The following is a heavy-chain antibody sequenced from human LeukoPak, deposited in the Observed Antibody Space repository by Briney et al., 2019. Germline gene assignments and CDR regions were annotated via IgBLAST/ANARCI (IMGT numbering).Heavy chain of an antibody. CDR1: GGSISSGGYY. Sequence: SETLSLTCTVSGGSISSGGYYWSWIRQHPGRGLEWIGYIYYSGSTYYNPSLKGRVTISVDTSKNQFSLKLSSVTAADTAVYYCARGTVFSWFGEFDYWGQGTLVTVSS. V-gene: IGHV4-31*03. D-gene: IGHD3-10*01. CDR3: ARGTVFSWFGEFDY. J-gene: IGHJ4*02. CDR2: IYYSGST.